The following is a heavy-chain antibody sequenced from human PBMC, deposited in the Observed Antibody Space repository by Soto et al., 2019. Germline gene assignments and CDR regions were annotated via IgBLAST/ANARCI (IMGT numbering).Heavy chain of an antibody. Sequence: PSETLSLTCTVSGGSISSSSYYWGWIRQPPGKGLEWIGSIYYSGSTYYNPSLKSRVTISVDTSKNQFSLKLSSVTAADTAVYYCAVTYYYGSGSPVGWFDPWGQGTLVTVSS. D-gene: IGHD3-10*01. CDR3: AVTYYYGSGSPVGWFDP. J-gene: IGHJ5*02. CDR1: GGSISSSSYY. CDR2: IYYSGST. V-gene: IGHV4-39*01.